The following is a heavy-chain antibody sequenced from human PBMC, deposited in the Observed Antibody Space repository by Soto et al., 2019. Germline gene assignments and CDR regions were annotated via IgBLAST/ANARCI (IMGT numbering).Heavy chain of an antibody. V-gene: IGHV2-5*02. Sequence: SGPTLVNPTQTLTLTCTLSGFSLSTTTVGVGWIRQPPGKALEWLALIYWDDDKRYIPSLKNRLTITKDTSKNQVVLTMTNMDPMVTGTYYCAHKGPEDWPLDYWGQGTLVTVSS. CDR3: AHKGPEDWPLDY. CDR2: IYWDDDK. J-gene: IGHJ4*02. D-gene: IGHD3-9*01. CDR1: GFSLSTTTVG.